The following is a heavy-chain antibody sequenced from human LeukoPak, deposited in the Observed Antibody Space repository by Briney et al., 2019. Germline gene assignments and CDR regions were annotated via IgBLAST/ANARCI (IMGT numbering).Heavy chain of an antibody. CDR2: ISDSGVTT. CDR1: GFTFSSYA. D-gene: IGHD3-22*01. CDR3: AKDRGWLVDY. V-gene: IGHV3-23*01. Sequence: GGSLRLSCAASGFTFSSYAMSWVRQAPGKGLEWVSAISDSGVTTYYADSVKGRFTISRDNSKNTLYMQMNSLRAGDTAVYYCAKDRGWLVDYWGQGTLVTVSS. J-gene: IGHJ4*02.